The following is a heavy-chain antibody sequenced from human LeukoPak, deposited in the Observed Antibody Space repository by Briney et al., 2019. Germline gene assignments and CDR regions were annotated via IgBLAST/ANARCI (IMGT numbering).Heavy chain of an antibody. CDR2: IYYSGST. CDR1: GGSISSSSYY. J-gene: IGHJ5*02. V-gene: IGHV4-39*07. CDR3: ARGLDTAMAYNWFDP. D-gene: IGHD5-18*01. Sequence: SETLSLTCTVSGGSISSSSYYWGWIRQPPGKGLEWIGSIYYSGSTYYNPSLKSRVTISVDTSKNQFSLKLSSVTAADTAVYYCARGLDTAMAYNWFDPWGQGTLVTVSS.